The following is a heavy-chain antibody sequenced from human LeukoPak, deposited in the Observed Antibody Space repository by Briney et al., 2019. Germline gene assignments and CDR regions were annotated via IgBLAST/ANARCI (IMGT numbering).Heavy chain of an antibody. Sequence: SETLSLTCAVSGGSVSSSRYYWGWIRQPPGKGLEWIGSIYYSGSTKYNTSLMSRVAISVDTSKNQFSLKLSSVTAADTAVYYCARLRGDAFDIWGQGTMVTVSS. CDR3: ARLRGDAFDI. V-gene: IGHV4-39*07. CDR2: IYYSGST. J-gene: IGHJ3*02. D-gene: IGHD3-10*01. CDR1: GGSVSSSRYY.